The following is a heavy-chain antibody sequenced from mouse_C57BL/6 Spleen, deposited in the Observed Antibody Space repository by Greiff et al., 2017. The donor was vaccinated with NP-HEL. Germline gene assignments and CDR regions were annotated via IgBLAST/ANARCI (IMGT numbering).Heavy chain of an antibody. V-gene: IGHV1-53*01. CDR2: INPSNGGT. CDR1: GYTFTSYW. J-gene: IGHJ2*01. D-gene: IGHD2-12*01. Sequence: VQLQQPGTELVKPGASVKLSCKASGYTFTSYWMHWVKQRPGQGLEWIGNINPSNGGTNYIEKFKSKATLTADKSSSTADMQLSSLTSEDSAVYYCARSGLLRREYYFDYWGQGTTLTVSS. CDR3: ARSGLLRREYYFDY.